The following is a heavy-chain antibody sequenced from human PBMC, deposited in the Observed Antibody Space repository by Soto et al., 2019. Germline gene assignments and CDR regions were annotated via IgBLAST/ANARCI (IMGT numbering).Heavy chain of an antibody. CDR1: GFTFSLYG. J-gene: IGHJ6*02. Sequence: QVQLVESGGGVVQPGRSLRLSCAASGFTFSLYGMHWVRQAPGKGLEWVAVIWYDGSNKFYADSVKGRFTISRDNSKNTLYLQMNSLRDEDKAVYYCARGLRVISFYGMDVWSQGTTVIVSS. CDR2: IWYDGSNK. CDR3: ARGLRVISFYGMDV. V-gene: IGHV3-33*01. D-gene: IGHD3-16*01.